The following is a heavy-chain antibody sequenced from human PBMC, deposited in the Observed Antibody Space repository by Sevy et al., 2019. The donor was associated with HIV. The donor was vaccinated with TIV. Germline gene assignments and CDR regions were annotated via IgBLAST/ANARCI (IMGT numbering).Heavy chain of an antibody. V-gene: IGHV1-58*01. J-gene: IGHJ6*02. D-gene: IGHD5-18*01. CDR2: IVVGSGNT. Sequence: ASVKVSCKASGFTFTSSAVQWVRQARGQRLEWIGWIVVGSGNTNYAQKFQERVTITRDMSTSTAYMELSSLRSEDTAVYYCAAGRDRAIVASAAYYYGMDVWGQGTTVTVSS. CDR3: AAGRDRAIVASAAYYYGMDV. CDR1: GFTFTSSA.